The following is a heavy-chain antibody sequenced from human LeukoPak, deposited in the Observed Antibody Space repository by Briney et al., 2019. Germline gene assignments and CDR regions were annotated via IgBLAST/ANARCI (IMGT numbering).Heavy chain of an antibody. CDR2: IIPILDIA. V-gene: IGHV1-69*04. CDR3: ARDPIPVSGTPPSGY. CDR1: RRTFSGYT. J-gene: IGHJ4*02. Sequence: SVKDSSKASRRTFSGYTVSWVRPAPGQGLEWMGRIIPILDIANYAHNFEGRVTITADESTSTAYMVLSSLTSEDTAVYYCARDPIPVSGTPPSGYWGEGRLVSVCS. D-gene: IGHD6-19*01.